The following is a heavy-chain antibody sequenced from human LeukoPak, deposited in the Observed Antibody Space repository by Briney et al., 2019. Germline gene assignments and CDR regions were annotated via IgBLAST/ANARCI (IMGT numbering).Heavy chain of an antibody. Sequence: PGASLRLSCAASGFTFSSYAMSWVRQAPGKGLEWVSAISGSGGSTYYADSVKGRFTISRDNSKNTLYLQMNSLRAEDTAVYYCAKGSSGLLYDYYYGTDVWGQGTTVTVSS. CDR3: AKGSSGLLYDYYYGTDV. CDR1: GFTFSSYA. D-gene: IGHD3-3*01. V-gene: IGHV3-23*01. CDR2: ISGSGGST. J-gene: IGHJ6*02.